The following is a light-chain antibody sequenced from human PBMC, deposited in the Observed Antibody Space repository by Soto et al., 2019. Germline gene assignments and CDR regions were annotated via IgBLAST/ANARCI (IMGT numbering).Light chain of an antibody. CDR2: GAS. CDR1: QSFSSN. J-gene: IGKJ1*01. V-gene: IGKV3-20*01. CDR3: QQYGSSPT. Sequence: EIVMTQSPATLSVSPGERATLSCRASQSFSSNLSCYQQQPGQAPRLLIYGASTRATGIPDRFSGSGSGTDFTLTISRLEPEDSAVYYCQQYGSSPTFGQGTKVDI.